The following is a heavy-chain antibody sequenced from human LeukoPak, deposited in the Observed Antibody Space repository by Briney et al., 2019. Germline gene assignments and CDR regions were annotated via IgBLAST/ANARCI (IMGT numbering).Heavy chain of an antibody. Sequence: GESLKISCAVSGLTFSSYWMHWVRQAPGKGLVWVSRINREGSSTSYADSVKGRSTISRDNAKNTLYLQMNSLRAEDTAVYYCASRDQSCSGDTCYPIDYWGQGTLVTVSS. V-gene: IGHV3-74*01. CDR1: GLTFSSYW. CDR2: INREGSST. D-gene: IGHD2-15*01. J-gene: IGHJ4*02. CDR3: ASRDQSCSGDTCYPIDY.